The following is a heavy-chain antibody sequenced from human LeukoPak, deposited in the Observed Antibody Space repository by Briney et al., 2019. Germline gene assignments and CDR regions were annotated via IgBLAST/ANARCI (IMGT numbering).Heavy chain of an antibody. CDR3: AKGSKAVLITRDHYMDV. Sequence: WGSLRLSCAASGFTFSSYEMNWVRQAPGKGLEWVSYISSSSSTIYYADSVKGRFTISRDNAKNSLYLQMNSLRAEDTAVYYCAKGSKAVLITRDHYMDVWGTGTTVTISS. V-gene: IGHV3-48*01. J-gene: IGHJ6*03. D-gene: IGHD3-16*01. CDR2: ISSSSSTI. CDR1: GFTFSSYE.